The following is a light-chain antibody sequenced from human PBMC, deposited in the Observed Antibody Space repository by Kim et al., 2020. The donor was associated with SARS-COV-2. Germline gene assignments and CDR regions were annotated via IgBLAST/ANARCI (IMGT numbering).Light chain of an antibody. Sequence: ATINCKSSQSVLYSSNNKNYLAWYQQKPGQPPKLLIYWASTRESGVPDRFSGSGSGTDFTLTINSLQAEDVAVYYCQQYYSTPLTFGQGTKVDIK. V-gene: IGKV4-1*01. CDR3: QQYYSTPLT. CDR2: WAS. CDR1: QSVLYSSNNKNY. J-gene: IGKJ1*01.